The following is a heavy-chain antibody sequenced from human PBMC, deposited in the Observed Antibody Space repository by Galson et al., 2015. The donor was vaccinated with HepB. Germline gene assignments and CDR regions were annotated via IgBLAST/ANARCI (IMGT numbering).Heavy chain of an antibody. CDR3: AKDGSGRYFGY. CDR2: ISGSDGST. V-gene: IGHV3-23*01. J-gene: IGHJ4*02. Sequence: SLRLSCAASGFTFSSYAMNWVRQAPGKGLEWVSAISGSDGSTYYADSVKGRFTISRDNSKNTLYLQMNSLRAEDTAVYYCAKDGSGRYFGYWGQGTLVTVSS. D-gene: IGHD3-3*01. CDR1: GFTFSSYA.